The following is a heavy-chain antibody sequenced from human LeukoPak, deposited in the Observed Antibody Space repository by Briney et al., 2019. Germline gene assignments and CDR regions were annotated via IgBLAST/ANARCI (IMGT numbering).Heavy chain of an antibody. J-gene: IGHJ5*02. V-gene: IGHV4-34*01. CDR2: INHSGST. CDR3: ARGPPWIQLWPNNWFDP. D-gene: IGHD5-18*01. Sequence: SETLSLTCTVSGDSISSYYWSWIRQPAGKGLEWIGEINHSGSTNYNPSLKSRVTISVDTSKNQFSLKLSSVTAADTAVYYCARGPPWIQLWPNNWFDPWGQGTLVTVSS. CDR1: GDSISSYY.